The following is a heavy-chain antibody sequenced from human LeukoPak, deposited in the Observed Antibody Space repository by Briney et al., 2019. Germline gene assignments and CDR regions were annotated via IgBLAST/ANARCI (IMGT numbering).Heavy chain of an antibody. J-gene: IGHJ4*01. CDR1: GFTFSDSV. D-gene: IGHD3-3*01. CDR2: IRSKTKSGET. CDR3: TSPAHDFDIWSGYYSL. V-gene: IGHV3-73*01. Sequence: PGGSLTLSCYVSGFTFSDSVIHWVRHAAGKGLEWVGRIRSKTKSGETAYAASVKGRFTISRDDSKDTAYLQMNSLKPEDTAVYYCTSPAHDFDIWSGYYSLWGHGTQVTVSS.